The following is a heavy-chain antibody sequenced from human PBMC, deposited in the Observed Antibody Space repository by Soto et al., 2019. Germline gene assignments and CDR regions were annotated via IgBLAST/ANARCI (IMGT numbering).Heavy chain of an antibody. CDR2: IKQDGSEK. D-gene: IGHD3-16*01. CDR3: ARDSYVGAFDI. V-gene: IGHV3-7*05. J-gene: IGHJ3*02. Sequence: GGSLRLSCAASGFTFSTYWMSWVRQAPGKGLEWVANIKQDGSEKYYVDSVKGRFTISRDNAKNSLYLQMNSLRAEDTAVYYCARDSYVGAFDIWGQGTMVTVSS. CDR1: GFTFSTYW.